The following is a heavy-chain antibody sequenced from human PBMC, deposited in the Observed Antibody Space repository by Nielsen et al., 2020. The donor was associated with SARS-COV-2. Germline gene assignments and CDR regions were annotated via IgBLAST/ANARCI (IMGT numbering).Heavy chain of an antibody. CDR1: GFTFSSYE. Sequence: GGSLRLSCAASGFTFSSYEMNWVRQAPGKGLEWVSYISSSGSTIYYADSVKGRFTISRDNAKNSLYLQMNSLRAEDTAVYYCARERGELRWYRYGGYGMDVWGQGTTVTVSS. J-gene: IGHJ6*02. CDR2: ISSSGSTI. V-gene: IGHV3-48*03. D-gene: IGHD4-23*01. CDR3: ARERGELRWYRYGGYGMDV.